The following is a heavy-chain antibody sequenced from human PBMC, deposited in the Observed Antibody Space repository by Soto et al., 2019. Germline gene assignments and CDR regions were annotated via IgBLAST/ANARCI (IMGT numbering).Heavy chain of an antibody. CDR3: TTVPYSSGWSFDY. J-gene: IGHJ4*02. D-gene: IGHD6-19*01. V-gene: IGHV3-15*07. CDR2: IKSKTDGGTT. Sequence: GGSLRLSCAVSGFTFSNAWMNWVRQAPGKGLEWVGRIKSKTDGGTTDYAAPGKGRLTITRDDSKNTLYLQMNSLKTEDTAVYYCTTVPYSSGWSFDYWGQGTLVTVSS. CDR1: GFTFSNAW.